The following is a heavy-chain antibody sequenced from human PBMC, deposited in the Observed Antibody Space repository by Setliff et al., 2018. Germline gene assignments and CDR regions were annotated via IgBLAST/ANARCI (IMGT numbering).Heavy chain of an antibody. D-gene: IGHD3-22*01. J-gene: IGHJ4*02. Sequence: SETLSLTCAVYGGSFSGYYWSWIRQPPGKGLEWIGYIYSSGSTYYNPSLKSRVSISVDTSKNQFSLKLSSVTAADTAVYYCARESRYYYDNLGALDYWGQGTLVTVSS. V-gene: IGHV4-30-4*08. CDR2: IYSSGST. CDR3: ARESRYYYDNLGALDY. CDR1: GGSFSGYY.